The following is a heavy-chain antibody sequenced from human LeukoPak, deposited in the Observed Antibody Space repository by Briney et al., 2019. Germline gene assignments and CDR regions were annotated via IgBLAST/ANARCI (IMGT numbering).Heavy chain of an antibody. CDR1: GYTLTELS. CDR2: FDPEDGET. J-gene: IGHJ4*02. D-gene: IGHD3-9*01. V-gene: IGHV1-24*01. CDR3: ATAPPLRYFDWSFDY. Sequence: GASVKVSCKVSGYTLTELSMHWVRQAPGKGLEWMGGFDPEDGETIYAQKFQGRVTMTEDISTDTAYMELSSLRSEDTAVYYCATAPPLRYFDWSFDYWGQGTLVTVSS.